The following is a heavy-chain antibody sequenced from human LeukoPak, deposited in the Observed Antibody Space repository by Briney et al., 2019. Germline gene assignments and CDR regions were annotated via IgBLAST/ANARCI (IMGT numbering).Heavy chain of an antibody. J-gene: IGHJ4*02. CDR1: GGSVSSGIYY. Sequence: PSETLSLTCSVSGGSVSSGIYYWSWIRQPPGKGLEWIGHVDYSGSTSYNPSLKRRVTISLDTSKNQFSLKVMYLTAADTAVYYCARGIRTGYGYWGQGTLVTVSP. CDR3: ARGIRTGYGY. V-gene: IGHV4-61*01. D-gene: IGHD1-1*01. CDR2: VDYSGST.